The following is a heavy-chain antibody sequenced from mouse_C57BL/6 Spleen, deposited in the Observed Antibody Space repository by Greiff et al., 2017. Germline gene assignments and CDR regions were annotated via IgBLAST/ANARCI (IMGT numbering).Heavy chain of an antibody. CDR3: ANRENYCGSSYGDYFGY. CDR1: GYTFTSYG. CDR2: IYIGNGYT. V-gene: IGHV1-58*01. Sequence: EVQLQQSGAELVRPGSSVKMSCKTSGYTFTSYGINWVKQRPGQGLEWIGYIYIGNGYTEYNEKLKGKVTLTSDTSYSTAYMQLSSLKSEDSEIYVWANRENYCGSSYGDYFGYWGQGTTLTVSS. J-gene: IGHJ2*01. D-gene: IGHD1-1*01.